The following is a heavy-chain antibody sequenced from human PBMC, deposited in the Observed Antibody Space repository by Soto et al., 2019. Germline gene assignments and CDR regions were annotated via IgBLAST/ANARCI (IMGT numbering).Heavy chain of an antibody. CDR1: GFTFSSYA. D-gene: IGHD1-26*01. CDR2: ISGSGGST. CDR3: AKDAVLLYYYYYMDV. Sequence: EVQLLESGGGLVQPGGSLRLSCAASGFTFSSYAMSWVRQAPGKGLEWVSAISGSGGSTYYADSVKGRFTISRDKSKNTLYQQMNSLRAEDTAVYYCAKDAVLLYYYYYMDVWGKGTTVTVSS. V-gene: IGHV3-23*01. J-gene: IGHJ6*03.